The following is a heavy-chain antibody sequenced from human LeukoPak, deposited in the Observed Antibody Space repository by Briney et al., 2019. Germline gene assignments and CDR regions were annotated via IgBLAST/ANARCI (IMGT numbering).Heavy chain of an antibody. Sequence: ASVEVSCKASGYTLTDNHLYWVRQAPGQGLEWMGWIDPNSGSTNFAQNFQGRLTMTRDTSISTAYMELSRLTSDDTTVYYCARELGLNAFDVWGQGTMVTVSS. CDR1: GYTLTDNH. J-gene: IGHJ3*01. V-gene: IGHV1-2*02. CDR3: ARELGLNAFDV. CDR2: IDPNSGST. D-gene: IGHD7-27*01.